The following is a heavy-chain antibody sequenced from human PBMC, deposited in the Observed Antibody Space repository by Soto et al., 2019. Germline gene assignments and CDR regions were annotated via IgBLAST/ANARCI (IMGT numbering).Heavy chain of an antibody. CDR2: INHSGST. D-gene: IGHD5-18*01. CDR3: ARDRYGNYYHYGMDV. Sequence: PSETLSLTCAVYGGSFSGYYWSWIRQPPGKGLEWIGEINHSGSTNYNPSLKSRVTISVDMSKKQFYLKVSSVIAADTAVYYCARDRYGNYYHYGMDVWGQGTTVT. J-gene: IGHJ6*02. CDR1: GGSFSGYY. V-gene: IGHV4-34*01.